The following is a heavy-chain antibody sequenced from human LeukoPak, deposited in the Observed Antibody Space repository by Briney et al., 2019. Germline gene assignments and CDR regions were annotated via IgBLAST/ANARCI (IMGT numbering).Heavy chain of an antibody. J-gene: IGHJ4*02. CDR2: INPSGGST. V-gene: IGHV1-46*01. Sequence: ASVKVSCKASGYTFTSYYMHWVRQAPGQGLEWMGIINPSGGSTSYAQKFQGRVTMTRDTSTSTVYMELSSLRSEDTAVYYCAREIGGYYPHYYFDYRGQGTLVTVSS. D-gene: IGHD3-3*01. CDR3: AREIGGYYPHYYFDY. CDR1: GYTFTSYY.